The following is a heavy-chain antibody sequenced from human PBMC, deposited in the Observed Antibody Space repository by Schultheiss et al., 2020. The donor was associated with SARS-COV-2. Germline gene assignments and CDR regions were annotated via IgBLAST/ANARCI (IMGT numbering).Heavy chain of an antibody. J-gene: IGHJ4*02. CDR2: IRSKANSYAT. V-gene: IGHV3-73*01. Sequence: GGSLRLSCAASGFTFSGSAMHWVRQASGKGLEWVGRIRSKANSYATAYAASVKGRFTISRDDSKNTAYLQMNSLKTEDTAVYYCAREGGSYSWGQGTLVTVSS. CDR3: AREGGSYS. CDR1: GFTFSGSA. D-gene: IGHD1-26*01.